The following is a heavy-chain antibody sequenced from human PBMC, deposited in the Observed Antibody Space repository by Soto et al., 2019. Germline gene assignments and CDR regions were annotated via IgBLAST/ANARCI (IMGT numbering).Heavy chain of an antibody. CDR3: AKFGRYYSYIDV. CDR1: GFTFSSYA. D-gene: IGHD3-16*01. Sequence: GGSLRLSCAASGFTFSSYAMSWVRQAPGKGLEWVSSISGSGGSTFYADSVKGRFTISRDNSKNTLYLQMNSLRVEDTAVYYCAKFGRYYSYIDVWGKGNTVTVS. J-gene: IGHJ6*03. CDR2: ISGSGGST. V-gene: IGHV3-23*01.